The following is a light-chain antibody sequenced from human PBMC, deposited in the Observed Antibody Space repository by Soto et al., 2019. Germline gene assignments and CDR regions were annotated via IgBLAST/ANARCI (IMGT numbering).Light chain of an antibody. CDR2: EVS. CDR1: SSDVGGYNY. Sequence: QSVRSPPGSVCWSLGQAITISCTGTSSDVGGYNYVSWYQQHPGKAPKLMIYEVSNRPSGVSNRFSGSKSGNTASLTISGLQAEEEADYYCSSYTSSSTYVFGTGTKVTVL. J-gene: IGLJ1*01. CDR3: SSYTSSSTYV. V-gene: IGLV2-14*01.